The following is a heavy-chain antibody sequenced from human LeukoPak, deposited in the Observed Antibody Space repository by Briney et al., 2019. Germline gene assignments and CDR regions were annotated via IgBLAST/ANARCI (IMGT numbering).Heavy chain of an antibody. CDR2: INSDGSST. D-gene: IGHD6-19*01. CDR1: GFTFSSYW. Sequence: HSGGSLRLSCAASGFTFSSYWMHWVRQAPGKGLVWVSRINSDGSSTSYADSVKGRFTISRDNAKNTLYLQMNSLRAEDTAVYYCANLYVAVAGTDYWGQGTLVTVSS. J-gene: IGHJ4*02. CDR3: ANLYVAVAGTDY. V-gene: IGHV3-74*01.